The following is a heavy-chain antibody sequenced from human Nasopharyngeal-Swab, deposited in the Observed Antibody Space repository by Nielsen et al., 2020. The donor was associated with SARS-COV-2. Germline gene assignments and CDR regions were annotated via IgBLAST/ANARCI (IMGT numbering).Heavy chain of an antibody. V-gene: IGHV4-39*01. CDR1: GGSISSGGYH. CDR2: IYYSGST. D-gene: IGHD5-12*01. Sequence: SETLSLTYTVSGGSISSGGYHWSWIRQPPGKGLEWIGSIYYSGSTYYNPSLKSRVTISVDTSKNQFSLKLSSVTAADTAVYYCARQIWLRFSWFDPWGQGTLVTVSS. J-gene: IGHJ5*02. CDR3: ARQIWLRFSWFDP.